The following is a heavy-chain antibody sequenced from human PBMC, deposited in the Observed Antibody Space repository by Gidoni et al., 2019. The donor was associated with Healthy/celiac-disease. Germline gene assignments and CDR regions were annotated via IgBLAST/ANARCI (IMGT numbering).Heavy chain of an antibody. D-gene: IGHD3-10*01. V-gene: IGHV3-21*01. Sequence: EVQLVESGGGLVKPGGSLRLSCAASGFTFSSYSMNWVSSISSSSSYIYYADSVKGRFTISRDNAKNSLYLQMNSLRAEDTAVYYCARDGGYYGSESHAFDIWGQGTMVTVSS. CDR2: ISSSSSYI. J-gene: IGHJ3*02. CDR1: GFTFSSYS. CDR3: ARDGGYYGSESHAFDI.